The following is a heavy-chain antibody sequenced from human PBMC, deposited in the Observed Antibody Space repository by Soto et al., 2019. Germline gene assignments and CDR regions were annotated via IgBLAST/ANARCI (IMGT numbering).Heavy chain of an antibody. V-gene: IGHV4-30-2*01. CDR2: IYHSGST. CDR3: ARRSYYYGSGRDNWLDP. CDR1: GGSISSGGYY. J-gene: IGHJ5*02. Sequence: SETLSLTCTVSGGSISSGGYYWSWIRQPPGKGLEWIGYIYHSGSTYYNPSLKSRVTISVDRSKNQFSLKLSSVTAADTAVYYCARRSYYYGSGRDNWLDPWGQGTLVTVSS. D-gene: IGHD3-10*01.